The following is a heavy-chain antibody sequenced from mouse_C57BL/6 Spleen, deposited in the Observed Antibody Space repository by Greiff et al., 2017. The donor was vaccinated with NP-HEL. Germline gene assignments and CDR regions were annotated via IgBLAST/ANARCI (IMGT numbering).Heavy chain of an antibody. CDR2: IDPETGGT. J-gene: IGHJ2*01. V-gene: IGHV1-15*01. CDR3: TRDDYGSY. CDR1: GYTFTDYE. D-gene: IGHD1-1*01. Sequence: QVHVKQSGAELVRPGASVTLSCKASGYTFTDYEMHWVKQTPVHGLEWIGAIDPETGGTAYNQKFKGKAILTADKSSSTAYMELRSLTSEDSAVYYCTRDDYGSYWGQGTTLTVSS.